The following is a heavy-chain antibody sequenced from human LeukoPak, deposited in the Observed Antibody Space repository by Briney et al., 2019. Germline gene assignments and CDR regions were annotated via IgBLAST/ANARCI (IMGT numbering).Heavy chain of an antibody. Sequence: ASVKVSCKASGYTFTSYAMHWVRQAPGQRLEWMGWINAGNGNTKYSQKFQGRVTITRDTPASTAYMELSSLGSEDTAVYYCARSGTTGWLIDYWGQGTLVTVSS. V-gene: IGHV1-3*01. CDR2: INAGNGNT. D-gene: IGHD1-1*01. CDR1: GYTFTSYA. CDR3: ARSGTTGWLIDY. J-gene: IGHJ4*02.